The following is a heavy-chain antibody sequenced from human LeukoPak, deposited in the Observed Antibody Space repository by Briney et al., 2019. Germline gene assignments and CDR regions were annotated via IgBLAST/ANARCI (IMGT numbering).Heavy chain of an antibody. CDR2: ISGSGGST. CDR1: GFTFSITA. Sequence: PGGSLRLFCAASGFTFSITAMTWVRQAPGKGLEWVSAISGSGGSTYYADSVKGRFTISRDNSKNTVYLQMNGLRAEDTAVYYCAPYCSSTSCSPGMFEYRGQGTLVTVSS. CDR3: APYCSSTSCSPGMFEY. V-gene: IGHV3-23*01. J-gene: IGHJ4*02. D-gene: IGHD2-2*01.